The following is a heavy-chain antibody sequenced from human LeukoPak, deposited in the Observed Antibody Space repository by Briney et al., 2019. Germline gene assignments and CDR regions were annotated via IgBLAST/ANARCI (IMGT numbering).Heavy chain of an antibody. D-gene: IGHD4-17*01. CDR3: ARLIYGDYFDY. Sequence: SETLSLTCTVSGDSISSYYWSWIRQPPGKGPEWIAYIYYSGTTNYNPSLKNRVTISVDTSKNEFSLKLSSVSAADTAVYYCARLIYGDYFDYWGQGTLVTVSS. CDR2: IYYSGTT. V-gene: IGHV4-59*01. J-gene: IGHJ4*02. CDR1: GDSISSYY.